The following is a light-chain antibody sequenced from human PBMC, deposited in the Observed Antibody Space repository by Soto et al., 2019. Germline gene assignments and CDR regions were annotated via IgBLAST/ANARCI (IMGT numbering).Light chain of an antibody. Sequence: IVRTHSPATLAVSPGGSATLSCRAIQSINRDFAWYFQNPGQAPRRVIYGASTWGTGVPPTFTGSGSRTDFTLTIRGLQPEDFPVYSCQQYNSWPLTFGQGTRME. CDR1: QSINRD. CDR2: GAS. J-gene: IGKJ5*01. CDR3: QQYNSWPLT. V-gene: IGKV3D-15*01.